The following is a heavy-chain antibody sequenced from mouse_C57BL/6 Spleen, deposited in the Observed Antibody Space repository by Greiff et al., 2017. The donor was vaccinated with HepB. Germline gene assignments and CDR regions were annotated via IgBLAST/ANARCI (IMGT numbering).Heavy chain of an antibody. V-gene: IGHV1-52*01. CDR1: GYTFTSYW. CDR3: ATGTGGDYFDY. J-gene: IGHJ2*01. D-gene: IGHD4-1*01. CDR2: IDPSDSET. Sequence: QVQLQQPGAELVRPGSSVKLSCKASGYTFTSYWMHWVKQRPIQGLEWIGNIDPSDSETHYNQKFKDKATLTVDKSSSTAYMQLRSLTSEDSAVYYCATGTGGDYFDYWGQGTTLTVSS.